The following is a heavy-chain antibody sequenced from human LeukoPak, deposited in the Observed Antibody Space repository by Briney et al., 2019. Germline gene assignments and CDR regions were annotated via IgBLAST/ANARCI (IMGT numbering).Heavy chain of an antibody. CDR2: ISAYNGNT. CDR3: ARLVLIRGWFDP. Sequence: ASVKVSCKASGGTFSSYAISWVRQAPGQGLEWMGWISAYNGNTNYAQKLQGRVTMTTDTSTSTAYMELRSLRSDDTAVYYCARLVLIRGWFDPWGQGTLVTVSS. CDR1: GGTFSSYA. D-gene: IGHD2-8*01. J-gene: IGHJ5*02. V-gene: IGHV1-18*01.